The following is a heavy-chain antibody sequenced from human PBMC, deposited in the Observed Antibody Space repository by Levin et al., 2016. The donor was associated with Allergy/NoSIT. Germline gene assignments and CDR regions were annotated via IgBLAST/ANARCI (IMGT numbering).Heavy chain of an antibody. CDR1: GGSISIDNYY. CDR2: VDYTGNT. D-gene: IGHD6-19*01. J-gene: IGHJ4*02. CDR3: ARMPTGYTNGWPFDY. V-gene: IGHV4-39*07. Sequence: SETLSLTCTVSGGSISIDNYYWGWIRQPPGKGLEWIGTVDYTGNTYYNPSLKSRVTIFVDTSKNQFSLNLTSVTAADTAVYYCARMPTGYTNGWPFDYWGQGALVTVSS.